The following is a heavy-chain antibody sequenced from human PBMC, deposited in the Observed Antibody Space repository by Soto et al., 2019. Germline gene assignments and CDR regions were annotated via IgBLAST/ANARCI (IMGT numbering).Heavy chain of an antibody. D-gene: IGHD3-22*01. V-gene: IGHV5-51*01. CDR3: ATAYVYDFENSNYYRDAFDI. Sequence: GESLKISCKASGYSFSFYWIGWVRQMPGKGLEWMAIMYPDDSDIRYSPSFEAHVTISADKSTSTAFLQWSSLKASDTAMYYCATAYVYDFENSNYYRDAFDICGQGTLVTV. CDR2: MYPDDSDI. CDR1: GYSFSFYW. J-gene: IGHJ3*02.